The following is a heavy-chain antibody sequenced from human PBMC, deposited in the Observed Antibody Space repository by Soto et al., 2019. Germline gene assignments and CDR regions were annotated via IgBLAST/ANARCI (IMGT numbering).Heavy chain of an antibody. CDR3: ARDGGRNSGGIDY. V-gene: IGHV1-69*01. CDR1: GGTFSSYP. CDR2: IIPIFGTA. Sequence: QVQLVQSGAEVKKPGSSVKVSAKPSGGTFSSYPINWVRQAPGQGLEWMGGIIPIFGTANYAQKFQGRVTITADESTSTAYMELSSLRSEDTAVYYCARDGGRNSGGIDYWGQGTLVTVSS. D-gene: IGHD1-26*01. J-gene: IGHJ4*02.